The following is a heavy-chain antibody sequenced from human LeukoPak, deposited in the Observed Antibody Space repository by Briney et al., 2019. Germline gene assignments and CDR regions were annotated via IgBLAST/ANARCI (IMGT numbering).Heavy chain of an antibody. V-gene: IGHV3-66*01. D-gene: IGHD3-10*01. CDR3: SRGGNQYYFDY. CDR1: GFTVSSNY. Sequence: PGGSLRLSCAASGFTVSSNYMSWVRQAPGKGLEWVSVIYSGGSTYYADSVKGRFTISRENSKNTLYLQMNSLRVEDTAVYYCSRGGNQYYFDYWGQGTLVTVSS. CDR2: IYSGGST. J-gene: IGHJ4*02.